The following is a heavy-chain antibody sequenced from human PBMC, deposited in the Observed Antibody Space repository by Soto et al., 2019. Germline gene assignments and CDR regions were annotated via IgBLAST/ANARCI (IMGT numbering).Heavy chain of an antibody. D-gene: IGHD2-2*02. Sequence: EVQLVESGGGLVKPGGSLRLSCAASGFIFSNAWINWVRQAPGKGLEWVGRIKSKADGGTTDFAAPVKGRFAISRDDSKNMMYMEMSSLRTEDTAVYYCTTDSYINIPIVPFDYWGHGTLVTVSS. J-gene: IGHJ4*01. CDR3: TTDSYINIPIVPFDY. CDR1: GFIFSNAW. CDR2: IKSKADGGTT. V-gene: IGHV3-15*07.